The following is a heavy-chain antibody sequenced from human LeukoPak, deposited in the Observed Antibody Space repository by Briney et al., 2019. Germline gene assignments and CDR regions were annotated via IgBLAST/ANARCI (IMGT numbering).Heavy chain of an antibody. CDR2: ISSSSSYI. CDR3: ARAAGGVVAANYYFDY. Sequence: GGSLRLSCAASRFTFSSYSMNWVRQAPGKGLEWVSSISSSSSYIYYADSVKGRFTISRDNAKNSLYLQMNSLRAEDTAVYYCARAAGGVVAANYYFDYWGQGTLVTVSS. J-gene: IGHJ4*02. V-gene: IGHV3-21*01. D-gene: IGHD2-15*01. CDR1: RFTFSSYS.